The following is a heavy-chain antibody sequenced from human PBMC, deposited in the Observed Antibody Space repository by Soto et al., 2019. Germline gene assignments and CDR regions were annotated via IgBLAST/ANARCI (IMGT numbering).Heavy chain of an antibody. CDR2: IYYSGST. V-gene: IGHV4-31*03. D-gene: IGHD3-22*01. J-gene: IGHJ4*02. Sequence: QVQLQESGPGLVKPSQTLSLTCTVSGGSISSGAYYWSWIRQHPGKGLEWIGYIYYSGSTYYNPSLKSRVTISVATSKNQFSLKLSSVTAADTAVYYCAREERDYLVSSGSLDYWGQGTLVTVSS. CDR3: AREERDYLVSSGSLDY. CDR1: GGSISSGAYY.